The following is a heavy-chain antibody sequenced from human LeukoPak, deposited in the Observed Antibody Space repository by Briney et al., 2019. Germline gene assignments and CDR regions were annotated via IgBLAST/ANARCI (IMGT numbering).Heavy chain of an antibody. D-gene: IGHD6-19*01. CDR1: GYTFTSYD. J-gene: IGHJ6*02. CDR3: ARGDFIAVAGTDYYYGMDV. V-gene: IGHV1-8*01. Sequence: ASVKVSCKASGYTFTSYDINWVRQATGQGLGWMGWMNPNSGNTGYAQKFQGRVTMTRNTSISTAYMELSSLRSEDTAVYYCARGDFIAVAGTDYYYGMDVWGQGTTVTVSS. CDR2: MNPNSGNT.